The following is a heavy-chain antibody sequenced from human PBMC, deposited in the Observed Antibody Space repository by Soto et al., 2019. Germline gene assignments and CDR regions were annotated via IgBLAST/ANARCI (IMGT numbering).Heavy chain of an antibody. J-gene: IGHJ3*02. Sequence: SETLSLTCTVSGGSISSSSYYWGWIRQPPGKGLEWIGSINHGGSTNYNPSLKSRVTISVDTSKNQFSLKLSSVTAADTAVYYCARLGSTAYAFDIWGQGTMVTVSS. CDR2: INHGGST. CDR1: GGSISSSSYY. V-gene: IGHV4-39*07. CDR3: ARLGSTAYAFDI.